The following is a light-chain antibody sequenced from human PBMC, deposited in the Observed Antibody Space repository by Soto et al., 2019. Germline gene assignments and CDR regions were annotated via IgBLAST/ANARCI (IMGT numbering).Light chain of an antibody. CDR2: AVS. Sequence: EIMMTQSPGTLSASPGERATLSCRASQSVSSNLAWYQQKPGQAPRLLIYAVSTRATGIPARFSGSGSGTGFNLTIHSLPSEDLAVYYCQQYTKWPLTFGQGTKVEIK. J-gene: IGKJ1*01. V-gene: IGKV3-15*01. CDR1: QSVSSN. CDR3: QQYTKWPLT.